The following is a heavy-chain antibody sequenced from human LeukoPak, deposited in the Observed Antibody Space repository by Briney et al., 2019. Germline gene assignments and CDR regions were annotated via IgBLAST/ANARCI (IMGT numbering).Heavy chain of an antibody. V-gene: IGHV3-66*02. J-gene: IGHJ4*02. Sequence: PGGSLRFSCAASGFTVSSNYMSWVRQAPGKGLEWVSVIYSGGSTYYADSVKGRFTISRDNSKNTLYLQMNSLRAEDTAVYYCARAAAAGPNDYSGQGTLVTVSS. D-gene: IGHD6-13*01. CDR3: ARAAAAGPNDY. CDR2: IYSGGST. CDR1: GFTVSSNY.